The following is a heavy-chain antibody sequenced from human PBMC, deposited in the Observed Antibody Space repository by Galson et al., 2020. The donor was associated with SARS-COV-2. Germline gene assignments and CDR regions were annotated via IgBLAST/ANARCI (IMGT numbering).Heavy chain of an antibody. Sequence: GGSLRLSCAASRFTFSRYWMSWVRQAPGKGLEWVVNIKEDGSEKSYVDSVKGRFAISRDNAKNSVYLQMNSLRAEDTAVYYCARGPYYYDSGTYHYFDSWGQGTLVTVSS. CDR3: ARGPYYYDSGTYHYFDS. D-gene: IGHD3-10*01. J-gene: IGHJ4*02. CDR2: IKEDGSEK. CDR1: RFTFSRYW. V-gene: IGHV3-7*03.